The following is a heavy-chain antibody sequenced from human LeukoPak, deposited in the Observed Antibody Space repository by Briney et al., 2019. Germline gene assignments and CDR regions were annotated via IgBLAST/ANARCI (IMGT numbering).Heavy chain of an antibody. Sequence: ASVKVSCKASGYTFTGYYMHWVRQAPGQGLEWMGWINPNSGGTNYAQKFQGRVTMTRDTSISTAYMELSRLRSDDTAVYYCARARDLGVLRYFDGVRDWGQGTLVTVSS. CDR1: GYTFTGYY. V-gene: IGHV1-2*02. CDR2: INPNSGGT. J-gene: IGHJ4*02. CDR3: ARARDLGVLRYFDGVRD. D-gene: IGHD3-9*01.